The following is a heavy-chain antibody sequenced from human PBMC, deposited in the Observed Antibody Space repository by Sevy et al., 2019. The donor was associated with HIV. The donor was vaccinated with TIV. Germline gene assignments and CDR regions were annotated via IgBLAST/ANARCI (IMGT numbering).Heavy chain of an antibody. CDR1: GFTFSSYA. D-gene: IGHD3-3*01. CDR2: ISGSGGST. J-gene: IGHJ5*02. V-gene: IGHV3-23*01. Sequence: GESLKISCAASGFTFSSYAMSWVRQAPGKGLEWVSAISGSGGSTYYADSVKGRFTISRDNSKNTLYLQMNRLRAEDTAVYYCANMPSYDFWSGYLSNWFDPWGQGTLVTVSS. CDR3: ANMPSYDFWSGYLSNWFDP.